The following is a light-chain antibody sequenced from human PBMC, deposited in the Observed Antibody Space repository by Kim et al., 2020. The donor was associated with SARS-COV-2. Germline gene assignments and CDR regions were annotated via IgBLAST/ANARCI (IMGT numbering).Light chain of an antibody. CDR2: AAS. J-gene: IGKJ2*01. CDR1: QTISIF. CDR3: QVSYSTPPA. Sequence: SASVGDRVTNTCRASQTISIFLNWYQQKPGKAPKLLIYAASSLHDGVPSRFSGSGSGTDFTLTISSLQPGDFATYYCQVSYSTPPAFGQGTKLEI. V-gene: IGKV1-39*01.